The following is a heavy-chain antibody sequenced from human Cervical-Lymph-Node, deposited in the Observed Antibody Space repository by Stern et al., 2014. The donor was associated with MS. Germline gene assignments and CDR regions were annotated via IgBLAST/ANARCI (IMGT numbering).Heavy chain of an antibody. J-gene: IGHJ6*02. D-gene: IGHD3-3*01. Sequence: QLVQSGAEVKKPGSSVKVSCKGSGDTFSYYAISWVRQAPGQGLEWMGGLIPILGAPDYAQNFQARVTISADESTKTSYMELTSLRSDDTAVYYCARGPDYWNGDRFDYHGMDVWGQGTMVTVSS. CDR1: GDTFSYYA. V-gene: IGHV1-69*01. CDR2: LIPILGAP. CDR3: ARGPDYWNGDRFDYHGMDV.